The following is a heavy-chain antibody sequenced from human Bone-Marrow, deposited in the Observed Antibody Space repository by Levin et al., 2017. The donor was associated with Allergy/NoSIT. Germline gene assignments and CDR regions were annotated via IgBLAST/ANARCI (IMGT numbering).Heavy chain of an antibody. D-gene: IGHD3-3*01. Sequence: GESLKISCAASGFTFSDYYMSWIRQAPGKGLEWVSYISSSGSTIYYADSVKGRFTISRDNAKNSLYLQMNSLRAEDTAVYYCARGSSYDFWSGYYTGSYYGMDVWGQGTTVTVSS. V-gene: IGHV3-11*01. CDR1: GFTFSDYY. CDR2: ISSSGSTI. CDR3: ARGSSYDFWSGYYTGSYYGMDV. J-gene: IGHJ6*02.